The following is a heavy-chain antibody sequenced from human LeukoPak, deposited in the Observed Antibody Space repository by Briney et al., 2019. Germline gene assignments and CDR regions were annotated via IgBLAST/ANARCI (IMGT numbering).Heavy chain of an antibody. V-gene: IGHV3-23*01. D-gene: IGHD2-21*01. CDR3: ARAPVTSCRGAYCYPFDY. CDR2: TSSSDAGT. J-gene: IGHJ4*02. CDR1: GFSLSSHA. Sequence: PGGSLRLSCAASGFSLSSHAMSWVRQAPGKGLEWVSATSSSDAGTYYADSVRGRFTIFRDNSKNTLYLQMNSLRAEDAAVYYCARAPVTSCRGAYCYPFDYWGQGTWSPSPQ.